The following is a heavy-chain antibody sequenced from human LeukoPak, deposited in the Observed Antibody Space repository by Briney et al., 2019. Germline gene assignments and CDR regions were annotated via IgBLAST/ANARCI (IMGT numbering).Heavy chain of an antibody. CDR1: GGSFSGYY. Sequence: SETLSLTCAVYGGSFSGYYWSWIRQPPGKGLEWIGEINHSGSTNYNPSLKSRVTISVDTSKNQFSLKLSSVTAADTAVYYCARGRGYCSGGSCSHYFDYWGQGTLVTVPS. CDR3: ARGRGYCSGGSCSHYFDY. V-gene: IGHV4-34*01. CDR2: INHSGST. D-gene: IGHD2-15*01. J-gene: IGHJ4*02.